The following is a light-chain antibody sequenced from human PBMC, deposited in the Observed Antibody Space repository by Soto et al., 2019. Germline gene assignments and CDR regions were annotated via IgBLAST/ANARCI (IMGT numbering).Light chain of an antibody. CDR1: QSVSSSY. CDR3: QQYGSSPRT. CDR2: GAS. V-gene: IGKV3-20*01. Sequence: PGERATLSCRASQSVSSSYLAWYQQKPGQAPGLLIYGASSRATGIPDRFSGSGSGTDFTLTISRLEPEDFAVYYCQQYGSSPRTFGQRAKVEIK. J-gene: IGKJ1*01.